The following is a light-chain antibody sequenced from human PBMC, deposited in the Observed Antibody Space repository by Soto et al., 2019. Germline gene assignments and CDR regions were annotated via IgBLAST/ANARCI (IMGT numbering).Light chain of an antibody. CDR2: EVS. CDR3: CSYAGSSTLV. Sequence: QSALTQPASVSGSPVQSITISCTGTSSDVGCYNLVSWYQQHPGKAPQLMIYEVSKRPSGISNRFSGSKSGNTASLTISGLQAEDEADYYCCSYAGSSTLVFGGGTKVTVL. V-gene: IGLV2-23*02. J-gene: IGLJ2*01. CDR1: SSDVGCYNL.